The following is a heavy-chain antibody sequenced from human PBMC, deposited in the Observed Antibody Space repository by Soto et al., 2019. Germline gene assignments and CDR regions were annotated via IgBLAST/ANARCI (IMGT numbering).Heavy chain of an antibody. D-gene: IGHD3-22*01. V-gene: IGHV3-30-3*01. CDR3: ARDLTARDYYYDSSGYFDY. CDR2: ISYDGSNK. J-gene: IGHJ4*02. CDR1: GFTFSSYA. Sequence: GGSLRLSCAASGFTFSSYAMHWVRQAPGKGLEWVAVISYDGSNKYYADSVKGRFTISRDNSKNTLYLQMNSLRAEDTAVYYCARDLTARDYYYDSSGYFDYWGQGTLVTVSS.